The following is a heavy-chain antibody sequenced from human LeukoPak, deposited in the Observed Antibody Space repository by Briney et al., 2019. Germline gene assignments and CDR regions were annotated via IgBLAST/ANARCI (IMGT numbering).Heavy chain of an antibody. D-gene: IGHD3-22*01. V-gene: IGHV4-34*01. J-gene: IGHJ4*02. Sequence: SHTLSLICAVYGGSFSGFYWSWIRHPPGKGLEWIGEINHSGSTNYNPSLNSRVTISVDTSKNQFSLKLSSVTAADTAVYYCARGGDYYDSSGYYHFDYWGQGTLVTVSS. CDR3: ARGGDYYDSSGYYHFDY. CDR2: INHSGST. CDR1: GGSFSGFY.